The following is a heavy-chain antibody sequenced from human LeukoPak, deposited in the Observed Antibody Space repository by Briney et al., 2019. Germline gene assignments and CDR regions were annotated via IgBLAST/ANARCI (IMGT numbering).Heavy chain of an antibody. V-gene: IGHV3-74*01. D-gene: IGHD1-1*01. Sequence: GGSLRLSCAASGFTFSSYRMHWVRQAPGKGLVWVSRISSDVSSTSYADSVKGRFTISRDNSKNTLYLQMNSLRAEDMAVYYCVKRWTGTTIGQQDYWGQGTLVTVSS. J-gene: IGHJ4*02. CDR2: ISSDVSST. CDR1: GFTFSSYR. CDR3: VKRWTGTTIGQQDY.